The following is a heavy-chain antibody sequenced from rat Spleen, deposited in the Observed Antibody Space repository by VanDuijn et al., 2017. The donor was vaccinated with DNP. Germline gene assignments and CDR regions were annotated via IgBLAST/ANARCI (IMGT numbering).Heavy chain of an antibody. CDR1: GFTFSAYY. Sequence: EVQLVESGGGLVQPGRSLKLSCAASGFTFSAYYMAWVRQAPAKGLEWVAYIGSPAYAPYYTDSVKGRFAISRDNAKSTLYLQMNSLRSEDMATYYCTRFMYNSGYGYWGQGVMVTVSS. CDR2: IGSPAYAP. J-gene: IGHJ2*01. V-gene: IGHV5-22*01. CDR3: TRFMYNSGYGY. D-gene: IGHD4-3*01.